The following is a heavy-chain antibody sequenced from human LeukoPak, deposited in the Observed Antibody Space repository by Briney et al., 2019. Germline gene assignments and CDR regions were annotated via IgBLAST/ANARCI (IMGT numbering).Heavy chain of an antibody. CDR2: ISNSGSTI. D-gene: IGHD2-2*01. V-gene: IGHV3-11*04. Sequence: PGGSLRLSCAASGFTFSDPYMTWIRQAPGKGLEWVSYISNSGSTIYYADSVKGRFSISRDNAESSLYLQMNSLRAEDTAVYYCAAAGYCSSTSCYSAGYWGQGTLVTVSS. CDR3: AAAGYCSSTSCYSAGY. J-gene: IGHJ4*02. CDR1: GFTFSDPY.